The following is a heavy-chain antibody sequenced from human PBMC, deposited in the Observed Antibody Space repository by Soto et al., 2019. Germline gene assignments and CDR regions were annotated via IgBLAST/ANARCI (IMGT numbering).Heavy chain of an antibody. CDR2: IYYSGST. V-gene: IGHV4-30-4*01. Sequence: QVQLQESGPGLVKPSQTLSLTCTVSGGSISSGDYYWSWIRQPPGKGLEWIGYIYYSGSTYYNPSLKSRVTISVETSKNQFSLKMSSVTVADTAVYYCARDPPGDTEGGWYFDLWGRGTLVTVSS. CDR1: GGSISSGDYY. J-gene: IGHJ2*01. CDR3: ARDPPGDTEGGWYFDL. D-gene: IGHD7-27*01.